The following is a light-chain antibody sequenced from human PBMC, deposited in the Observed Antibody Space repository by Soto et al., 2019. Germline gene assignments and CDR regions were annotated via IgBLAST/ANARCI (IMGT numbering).Light chain of an antibody. CDR2: AAS. Sequence: DIQMTQSPSSLSASIGDRVTITCRASQNITFYLNWYQQKPGKAPKLLIYAASNLQSGVPSRFSGSGSGTDFTLTISSLQPEDFATYFCQQSYSTPPWTSGQGTKVDIK. V-gene: IGKV1-39*01. J-gene: IGKJ1*01. CDR1: QNITFY. CDR3: QQSYSTPPWT.